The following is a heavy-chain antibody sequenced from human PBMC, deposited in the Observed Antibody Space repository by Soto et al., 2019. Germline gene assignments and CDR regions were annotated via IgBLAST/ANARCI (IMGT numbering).Heavy chain of an antibody. CDR3: GRGRSGQIVIFY. V-gene: IGHV1-2*02. D-gene: IGHD1-26*01. Sequence: QVQLVQSGAEVKESGASVKVSCKASGYTFSGYYIHWVRQAPGQAPEWVGEIGPKSGDTRYAQKFQGRVTMTKDTSITTVYMELRNLRPDDTAVYFCGRGRSGQIVIFYWGQGTLVTVHS. CDR2: IGPKSGDT. J-gene: IGHJ4*02. CDR1: GYTFSGYY.